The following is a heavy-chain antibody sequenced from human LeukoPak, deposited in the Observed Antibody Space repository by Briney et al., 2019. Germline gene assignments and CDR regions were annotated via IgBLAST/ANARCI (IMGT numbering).Heavy chain of an antibody. D-gene: IGHD5-12*01. V-gene: IGHV3-7*01. J-gene: IGHJ4*02. Sequence: GGSLRLSCAASEFTFSSYWMSWVRQAPGKGLEWVANIKRDGSEEYYVDSVKGRFTISRDNAKNSLYLQMDSLRVEDTAVYFRARFAIEPTMRAVDYWGQGTLVTVSS. CDR3: ARFAIEPTMRAVDY. CDR1: EFTFSSYW. CDR2: IKRDGSEE.